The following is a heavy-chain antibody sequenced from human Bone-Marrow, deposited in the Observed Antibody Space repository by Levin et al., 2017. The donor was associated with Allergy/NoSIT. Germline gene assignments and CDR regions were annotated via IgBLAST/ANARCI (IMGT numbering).Heavy chain of an antibody. D-gene: IGHD3-10*01. V-gene: IGHV3-21*01. J-gene: IGHJ4*02. Sequence: GESLKISCAASGFTFSSYSMNWVRQAPGKGLEWVSSISSSSSYIYYADSVKGRFTISRDNAKNSLYLQMNSLRAEDTAVYYCARVWFGEFVDYWGQGTLVTVSS. CDR2: ISSSSSYI. CDR3: ARVWFGEFVDY. CDR1: GFTFSSYS.